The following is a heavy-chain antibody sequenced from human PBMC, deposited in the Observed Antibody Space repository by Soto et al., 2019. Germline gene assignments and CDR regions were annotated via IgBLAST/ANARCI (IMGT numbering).Heavy chain of an antibody. D-gene: IGHD2-8*01. CDR3: ARGMMVYDRAYYGMDV. CDR2: IIPIFGTA. Sequence: SVKVSCKASGGTFSSYAISWVRQAPGQGLEWMGGIIPIFGTANYAQKFQGRVTITADESTSTAYMEPSSLRSEDTAVYYCARGMMVYDRAYYGMDVWGQGTTVTVSS. J-gene: IGHJ6*02. V-gene: IGHV1-69*13. CDR1: GGTFSSYA.